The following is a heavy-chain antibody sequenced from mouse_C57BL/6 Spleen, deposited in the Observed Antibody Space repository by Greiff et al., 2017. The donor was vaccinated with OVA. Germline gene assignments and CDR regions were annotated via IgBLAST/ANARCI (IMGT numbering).Heavy chain of an antibody. J-gene: IGHJ2*01. CDR3: ARRGSTVVATRYFDY. CDR2: IHPNSGST. CDR1: GYTFTSYW. V-gene: IGHV1-64*01. D-gene: IGHD1-1*01. Sequence: QVQLQQPGAELVKPGASVKLSCKASGYTFTSYWMHWVKQRPGQGLEWIGMIHPNSGSTNYNEKFKSKATLPVDKSSSTAYMQLSSLTSEDSAVYYCARRGSTVVATRYFDYWGQGTTLTVSS.